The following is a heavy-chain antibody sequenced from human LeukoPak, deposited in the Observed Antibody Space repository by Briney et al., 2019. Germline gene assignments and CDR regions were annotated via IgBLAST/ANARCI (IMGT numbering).Heavy chain of an antibody. J-gene: IGHJ3*02. V-gene: IGHV3-30*02. Sequence: GGSLRLSCAASGFTFRSYGMHWVRQAPGKGLEWVAFIRYDGSDKYYADSVKGRFTISRDNSKNTLYLQMNSLRAEDTAVYYCAKQLRMGLMVRGVIIRPGAFDIWGQGTMVTVSS. CDR1: GFTFRSYG. D-gene: IGHD3-10*01. CDR3: AKQLRMGLMVRGVIIRPGAFDI. CDR2: IRYDGSDK.